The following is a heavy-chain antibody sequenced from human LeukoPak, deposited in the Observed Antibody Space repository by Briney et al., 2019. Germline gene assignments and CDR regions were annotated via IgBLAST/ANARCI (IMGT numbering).Heavy chain of an antibody. Sequence: ASVKVSCKASGYTFTGYYMHWVRQAPGKGLEWMGGFDPEDGETIYAQKFQGRVTMTEDTSTDTAYMELSSLRSEDTAVYYCATAVTVTTSPTKPFDYWGQGTLVTVSS. J-gene: IGHJ4*02. V-gene: IGHV1-24*01. CDR2: FDPEDGET. CDR1: GYTFTGYY. CDR3: ATAVTVTTSPTKPFDY. D-gene: IGHD4-17*01.